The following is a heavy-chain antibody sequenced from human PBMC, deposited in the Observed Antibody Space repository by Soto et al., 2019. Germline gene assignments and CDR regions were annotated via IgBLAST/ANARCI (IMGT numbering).Heavy chain of an antibody. CDR1: GFSLNTDGVG. Sequence: QITLKESGPALVKPTQTLTLTCTVSGFSLNTDGVGVAWVRQPPGKALEWLSLLYWDEDDRYSQSLRGRLTIPRDTSRNQVVLTMTNVYPLDTATYYCARQDSLGRFFDLWGQGTLVTVSS. J-gene: IGHJ4*02. D-gene: IGHD7-27*01. CDR3: ARQDSLGRFFDL. V-gene: IGHV2-5*02. CDR2: LYWDEDD.